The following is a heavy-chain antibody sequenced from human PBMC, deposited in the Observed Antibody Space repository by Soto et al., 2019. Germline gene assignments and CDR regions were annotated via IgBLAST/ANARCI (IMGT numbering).Heavy chain of an antibody. CDR2: INPRADST. D-gene: IGHD3-16*01. CDR3: AREFPSTYWFDP. V-gene: IGHV1-46*01. J-gene: IGHJ5*02. CDR1: GYPFINFY. Sequence: ASVKVSCKTSGYPFINFYVRWVRQAPGQGLEWLGNINPRADSTVYAPKFEDRVSMTRDTSTSTVYMELSSLTSDDTAMYYCAREFPSTYWFDPWGHGTLVTVSS.